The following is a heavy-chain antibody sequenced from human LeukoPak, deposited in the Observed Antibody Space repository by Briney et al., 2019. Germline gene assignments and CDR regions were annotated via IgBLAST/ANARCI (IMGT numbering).Heavy chain of an antibody. D-gene: IGHD3-22*01. CDR2: IYHSGST. V-gene: IGHV4-30-2*01. J-gene: IGHJ4*02. CDR3: ARAPDSSGYYRFDY. Sequence: SETLSLTCAVSGGSISSGGYSWSWIRQPPGKGLEWIGYIYHSGSTYYNPSLESRVTISVDRSKNQFSLKLSSVTAADTAVYYCARAPDSSGYYRFDYWGQGTLVTVSS. CDR1: GGSISSGGYS.